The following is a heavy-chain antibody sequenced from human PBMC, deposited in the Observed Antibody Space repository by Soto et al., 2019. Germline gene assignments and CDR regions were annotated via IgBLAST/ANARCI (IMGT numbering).Heavy chain of an antibody. V-gene: IGHV1-69*02. CDR2: IIPILGIA. J-gene: IGHJ4*02. CDR1: RGTFSSYT. Sequence: QVQLVQSGAEVKKPGSSVKVSCKASRGTFSSYTISWVRQAPGQGLEWMGRIIPILGIANYAQKFQGRVTITADKSTSTAYMELSSLRSEDTAVYYCARQTSYSSGWYYFDYWGQGTLVTVSS. D-gene: IGHD6-19*01. CDR3: ARQTSYSSGWYYFDY.